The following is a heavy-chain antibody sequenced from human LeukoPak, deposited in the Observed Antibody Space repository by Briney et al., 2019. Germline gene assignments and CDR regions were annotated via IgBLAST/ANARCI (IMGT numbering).Heavy chain of an antibody. CDR1: GFTFSSYW. Sequence: GGSLRLSCAASGFTFSSYWVSWVRQAPGKGLEWVANIKQDGSEKYYVDSVKGRFTISRDNAKNSLYLQMNSLRAEDTAVYYCARDEDGSGPRGDYWGQGTLVTVSS. V-gene: IGHV3-7*01. J-gene: IGHJ4*02. D-gene: IGHD3-10*01. CDR2: IKQDGSEK. CDR3: ARDEDGSGPRGDY.